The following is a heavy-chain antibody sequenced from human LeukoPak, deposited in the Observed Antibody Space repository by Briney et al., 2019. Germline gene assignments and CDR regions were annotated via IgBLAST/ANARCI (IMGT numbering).Heavy chain of an antibody. CDR3: ARDGDGSGSYYFSAFDY. D-gene: IGHD3-10*01. CDR1: GYSISSGYY. V-gene: IGHV4-38-2*02. Sequence: SETLSLTCAVSGYSISSGYYWGWIRQPPGKGLEWIGSIYHSGSTYYNPSLKSRVTISVDTSKNQFSLKLSSVTAADTAVYYCARDGDGSGSYYFSAFDYWGQGTLVTVSS. J-gene: IGHJ4*02. CDR2: IYHSGST.